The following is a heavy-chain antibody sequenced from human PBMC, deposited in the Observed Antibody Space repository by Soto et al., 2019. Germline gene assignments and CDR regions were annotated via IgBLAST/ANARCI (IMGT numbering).Heavy chain of an antibody. V-gene: IGHV6-1*01. CDR2: TYYRSKWYN. CDR3: ARDKYYGSGGHYYGMDV. Sequence: SQTLSLTCAISGDSVSSNSAAWNWIRQSPSNGLEWLGRTYYRSKWYNDYAISVKSRITINPDTSKNQFSLQLNSVTPEDTAIYYCARDKYYGSGGHYYGMDVWGQETTVTVSS. CDR1: GDSVSSNSAA. D-gene: IGHD3-10*01. J-gene: IGHJ6*02.